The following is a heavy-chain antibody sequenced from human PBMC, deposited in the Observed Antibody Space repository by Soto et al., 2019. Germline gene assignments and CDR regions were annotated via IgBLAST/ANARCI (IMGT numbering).Heavy chain of an antibody. V-gene: IGHV3-30-3*01. J-gene: IGHJ6*02. CDR3: STKGGGPKVTTYSYYYGMDV. D-gene: IGHD4-17*01. Sequence: QVQLVESGGGVVQPGRSLRLSCAADGFTFSSYAMHWVRQSPGKGPVLVAVISYDGSNKYYADSVKGRFTISRDNSKNRLDLQMNRRRADDTAVSYCSTKGGGPKVTTYSYYYGMDVWGQGTTVTVSS. CDR2: ISYDGSNK. CDR1: GFTFSSYA.